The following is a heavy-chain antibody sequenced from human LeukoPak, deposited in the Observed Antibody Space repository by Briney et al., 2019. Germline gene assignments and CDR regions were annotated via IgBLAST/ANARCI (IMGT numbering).Heavy chain of an antibody. CDR2: IIPIFGTA. J-gene: IGHJ5*02. D-gene: IGHD3-10*01. Sequence: ASVKVSCKASGGTFRSYAISWVRQAPGQGLEWMGGIIPIFGTANYAQKFQGRVTITTDESTSTAYMELSSLRSKDTAVYYCARGANGLITMVRGVTYNWFDPWGQGTLVTVSS. CDR1: GGTFRSYA. V-gene: IGHV1-69*05. CDR3: ARGANGLITMVRGVTYNWFDP.